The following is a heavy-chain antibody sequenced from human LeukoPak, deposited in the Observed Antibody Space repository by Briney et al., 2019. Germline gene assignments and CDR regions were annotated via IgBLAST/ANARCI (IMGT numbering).Heavy chain of an antibody. CDR1: GGTFSSYA. D-gene: IGHD3-22*01. J-gene: IGHJ4*02. CDR3: AGDGGRYYYDSSGYFDY. CDR2: IIPIFGTA. Sequence: SVKVSCKASGGTFSSYAISWVRQAPGQGLEWMGGIIPIFGTANYAQKFQGRVTITADESTSTAYMELSSLRSEDTAVYYCAGDGGRYYYDSSGYFDYWGQGTLVTVSS. V-gene: IGHV1-69*13.